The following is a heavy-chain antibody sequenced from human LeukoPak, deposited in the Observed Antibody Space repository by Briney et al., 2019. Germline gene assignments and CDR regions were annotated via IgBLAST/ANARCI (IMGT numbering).Heavy chain of an antibody. J-gene: IGHJ4*02. CDR1: GGSFSGYY. CDR2: INHSGST. CDR3: ARGNSYGVGY. V-gene: IGHV4-34*01. D-gene: IGHD5-18*01. Sequence: PSETLSLTCAVYGGSFSGYYWSWIRQPPGKGLEWIGEINHSGSTNYNLSLKSRVTISVDTSKNQFSLKLSSVTAADTAVYYCARGNSYGVGYWGQGTLVTVSS.